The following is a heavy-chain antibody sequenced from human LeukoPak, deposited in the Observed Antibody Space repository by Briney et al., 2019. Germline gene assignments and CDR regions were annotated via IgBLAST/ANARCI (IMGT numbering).Heavy chain of an antibody. CDR1: GFTFSSYG. D-gene: IGHD3-10*01. J-gene: IGHJ4*02. CDR2: IWYDGSNK. V-gene: IGHV3-33*01. Sequence: GRSLRLSCAASGFTFSSYGMHWVRQAPGKGLEWVAVIWYDGSNKYYADSVKGRFTISRDNSKNTLYLQMNSLRAEDTAVYYCARMGLDYYGSGSLFHFDYWGQGTLVTVSS. CDR3: ARMGLDYYGSGSLFHFDY.